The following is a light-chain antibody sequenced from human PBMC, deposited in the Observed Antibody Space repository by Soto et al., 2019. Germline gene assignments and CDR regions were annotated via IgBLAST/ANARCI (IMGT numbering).Light chain of an antibody. J-gene: IGLJ1*01. CDR1: SSDVGGYNY. Sequence: QSVLTQPASVSGSPGQSITISCTGTSSDVGGYNYVSWYQQLPGKAPKLMIYDVSQRPSGVPDRFSGSKSGNTASLTISGLQAEDEADYYCCSYAGSYTYVFGTGTKVTVL. CDR2: DVS. CDR3: CSYAGSYTYV. V-gene: IGLV2-11*01.